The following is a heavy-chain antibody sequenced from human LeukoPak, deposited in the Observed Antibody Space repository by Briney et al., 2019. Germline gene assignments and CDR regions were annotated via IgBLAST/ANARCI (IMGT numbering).Heavy chain of an antibody. CDR1: GYTFTSHD. Sequence: GASVKVSCKTSGYTFTSHDINWVRQAAGQGLEWMGWMNPNTGNTAYAQKFQGRVTMTRDTSINTAYMELGSLRSEDTAVYYCARVNDYGDYDNWFDPWGQGTLVTVSS. V-gene: IGHV1-8*01. D-gene: IGHD4-17*01. J-gene: IGHJ5*02. CDR2: MNPNTGNT. CDR3: ARVNDYGDYDNWFDP.